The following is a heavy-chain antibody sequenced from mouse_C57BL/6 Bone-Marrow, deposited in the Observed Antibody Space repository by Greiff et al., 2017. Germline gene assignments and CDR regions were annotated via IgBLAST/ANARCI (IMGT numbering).Heavy chain of an antibody. Sequence: VQLQQSGPGLVQPSQSLSITCTVSGFSLTSYGVHWVRQSPGKGLEWLGVIWSGGSTDYNAAFISRLSISKDNSKSQVFFKMNSLQADDTAIYYCARKWLREYWYFDVWGTGTTVTVSS. V-gene: IGHV2-2*01. CDR2: IWSGGST. CDR3: ARKWLREYWYFDV. D-gene: IGHD2-2*01. CDR1: GFSLTSYG. J-gene: IGHJ1*03.